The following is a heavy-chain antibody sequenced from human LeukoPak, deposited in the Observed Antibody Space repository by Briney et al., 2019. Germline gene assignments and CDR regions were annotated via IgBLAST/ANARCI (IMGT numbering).Heavy chain of an antibody. CDR1: GFTFSSYS. CDR3: ARGSFLITFGGFIG. CDR2: ISSSGSPI. Sequence: GGSLRLSCAASGFTFSSYSMSWIRQAPGKGLEWVPYISSSGSPIYYADSVKGRFTISRDNAKNSLFLQMNSLRAEDTAVYYCARGSFLITFGGFIGWGQGTLVTVSS. J-gene: IGHJ4*02. D-gene: IGHD3-16*02. V-gene: IGHV3-48*04.